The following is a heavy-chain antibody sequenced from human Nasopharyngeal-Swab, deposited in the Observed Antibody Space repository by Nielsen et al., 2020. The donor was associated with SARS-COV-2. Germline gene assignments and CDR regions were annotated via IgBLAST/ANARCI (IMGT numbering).Heavy chain of an antibody. CDR2: INPTDGST. D-gene: IGHD1-7*01. J-gene: IGHJ6*02. CDR1: GYTFTSYY. CDR3: ARVLPFRITGTSGMDV. V-gene: IGHV1-46*01. Sequence: ASLKISCYASGYTFTSYYLHWVLQAPGQGLEWMGIINPTDGSTSYAQKFEGRVTMTRVTSTSTVYMELNSLRSEDTAVYYCARVLPFRITGTSGMDVWGQGTTVTVSS.